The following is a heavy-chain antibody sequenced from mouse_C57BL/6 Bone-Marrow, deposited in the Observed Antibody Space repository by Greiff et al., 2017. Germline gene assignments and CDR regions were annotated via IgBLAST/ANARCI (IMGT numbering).Heavy chain of an antibody. CDR3: TPDYYGSRGNY. D-gene: IGHD1-1*01. Sequence: VHVKQSGAELVRPGASVKLSCTASGFNIKDDYMHWVKQRPEQGLEWIGWIDPENGDTECASKFQGKATITADTSSNTAYLQLSSLTSEDTAVYYCTPDYYGSRGNYWGQGTTLTVSS. V-gene: IGHV14-4*01. J-gene: IGHJ2*01. CDR1: GFNIKDDY. CDR2: IDPENGDT.